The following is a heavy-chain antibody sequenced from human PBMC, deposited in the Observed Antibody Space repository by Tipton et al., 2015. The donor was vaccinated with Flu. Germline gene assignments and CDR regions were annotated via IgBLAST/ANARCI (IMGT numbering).Heavy chain of an antibody. J-gene: IGHJ4*02. CDR2: IFRTGST. CDR1: GDAIRSGYL. Sequence: TLSLTCSVSGDAIRSGYLWAWIRQPPGRGLEWIGNIFRTGSTYLNPSLKGRVAISVDTSKNQFSLKLSSVTAADTAVYFCVTTTYYYGSGSHDFWGQGTLVTVS. V-gene: IGHV4-38-2*01. CDR3: VTTTYYYGSGSHDF. D-gene: IGHD3-10*01.